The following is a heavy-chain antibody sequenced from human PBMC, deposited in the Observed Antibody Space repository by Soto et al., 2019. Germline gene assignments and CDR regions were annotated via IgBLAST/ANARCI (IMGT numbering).Heavy chain of an antibody. J-gene: IGHJ3*02. CDR2: ILVDGRT. Sequence: GGSLRLSCAASGFTVSSNYLTWVRRAPGKGLEWVSTILVDGRTFYVDSVKGRFTISRDSSQNTVYLQMNSRTAGDTALYYCAKATATGGGAFDICGQGTMVTVSS. D-gene: IGHD2-8*02. CDR3: AKATATGGGAFDI. CDR1: GFTVSSNY. V-gene: IGHV3-53*01.